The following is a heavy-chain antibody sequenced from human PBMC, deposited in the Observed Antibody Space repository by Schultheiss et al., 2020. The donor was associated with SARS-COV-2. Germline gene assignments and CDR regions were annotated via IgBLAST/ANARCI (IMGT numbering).Heavy chain of an antibody. CDR1: GAIFSSYT. D-gene: IGHD2-8*01. CDR2: IIPVLGLA. Sequence: SVKVSCKASGAIFSSYTITWIRQAPGQGLEWMGRIIPVLGLANYAQKFQGRVTIIADKSTSTAYMELSSLRSEDTAVYYCAREVNGFDYWGQGTLVTVSS. J-gene: IGHJ4*02. V-gene: IGHV1-69*04. CDR3: AREVNGFDY.